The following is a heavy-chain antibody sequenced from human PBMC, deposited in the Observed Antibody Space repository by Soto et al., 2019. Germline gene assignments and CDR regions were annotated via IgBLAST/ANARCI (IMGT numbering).Heavy chain of an antibody. CDR1: GGSISSYY. CDR2: IYYSGST. CDR3: ARGESITMVRRVPTPYNWFDP. Sequence: SETLSLTCSVSGGSISSYYWSWIRQPPGKGLEWIGYIYYSGSTNYNPSLKRRVTITVDTSKNQFSLKLRSVTAADTAVYYCARGESITMVRRVPTPYNWFDPWGQGTLVTVSS. J-gene: IGHJ5*02. V-gene: IGHV4-59*01. D-gene: IGHD3-10*01.